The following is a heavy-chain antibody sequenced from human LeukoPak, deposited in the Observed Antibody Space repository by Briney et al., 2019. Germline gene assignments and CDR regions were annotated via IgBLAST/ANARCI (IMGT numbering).Heavy chain of an antibody. CDR1: GYTFTSYG. D-gene: IGHD3-22*01. CDR2: ISAYNGNT. J-gene: IGHJ4*02. V-gene: IGHV1-18*01. CDR3: ASEVGVYYDSSGYWNFDY. Sequence: ASVKVSCKASGYTFTSYGISWVRQAPGQGLEWMGWISAYNGNTNYAQKLQGRVTMTTGTSTSTAYMELRSLRSDDTAVYYCASEVGVYYDSSGYWNFDYWGQGTLVTVSS.